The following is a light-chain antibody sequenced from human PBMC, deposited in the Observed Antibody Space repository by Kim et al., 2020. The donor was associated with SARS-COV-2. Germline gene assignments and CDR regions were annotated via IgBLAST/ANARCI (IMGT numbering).Light chain of an antibody. J-gene: IGKJ5*01. Sequence: AAVGDRVTISCRASQDIRNYLGWYQQNPGRAPKRLSYGASSLQSVVPSRFSGSGSGTEFTLTISSVQPEDFATYFCLQHSTYPITFGQGTRLEIK. CDR3: LQHSTYPIT. CDR1: QDIRNY. V-gene: IGKV1-17*01. CDR2: GAS.